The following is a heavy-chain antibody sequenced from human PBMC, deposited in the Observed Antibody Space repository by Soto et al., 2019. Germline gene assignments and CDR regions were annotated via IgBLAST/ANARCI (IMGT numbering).Heavy chain of an antibody. CDR3: ARVERGTATTVVDAFDI. CDR1: GGCVSSGSYY. J-gene: IGHJ3*02. CDR2: MSHSGGT. D-gene: IGHD1-1*01. V-gene: IGHV4-34*01. Sequence: QVQLQQWGAGLLKPSETLSLTCAVYGGCVSSGSYYWSWLRQPPGKGLEWIGEMSHSGGTHFNPSLKSRVTISVDTSKNQFSLKMSSVTAADTALYYCARVERGTATTVVDAFDIWGPGTMVTVSS.